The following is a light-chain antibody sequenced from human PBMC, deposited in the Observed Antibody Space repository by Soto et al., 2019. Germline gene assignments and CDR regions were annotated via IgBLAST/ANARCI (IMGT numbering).Light chain of an antibody. CDR2: DAS. Sequence: EIVLTQSPGTLSLSPGERGRLSCGASQSVDSSFLAWYQQKPGQAPSLLIYDASVRATGIPDRFSGSGSGTDLTLTISRLEPEDFAVYYCQYYGSSPQAFGQGTKVDI. CDR3: QYYGSSPQA. J-gene: IGKJ1*01. V-gene: IGKV3-20*01. CDR1: QSVDSSF.